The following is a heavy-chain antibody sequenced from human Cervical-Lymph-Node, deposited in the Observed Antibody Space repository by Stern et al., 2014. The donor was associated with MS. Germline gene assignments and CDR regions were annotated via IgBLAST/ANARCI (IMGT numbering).Heavy chain of an antibody. CDR1: GFTFSNHA. CDR3: ARATSTTTVTTPYYGLDV. D-gene: IGHD4-17*01. Sequence: QVQLVESGGGVVQPGGSLRLSCVVSGFTFSNHAMHWVRQAPGKGLEWVTVISYDRRNEYYTDSVQGRFTVSRDHSKNTLYLQMTSLRPDDTAVYYCARATSTTTVTTPYYGLDVWGQGTTVTVSS. CDR2: ISYDRRNE. J-gene: IGHJ6*02. V-gene: IGHV3-30*04.